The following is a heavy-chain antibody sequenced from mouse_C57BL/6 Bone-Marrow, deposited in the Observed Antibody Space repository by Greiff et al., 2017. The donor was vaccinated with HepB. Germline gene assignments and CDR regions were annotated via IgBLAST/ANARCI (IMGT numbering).Heavy chain of an antibody. J-gene: IGHJ3*01. CDR2: IDPENGDT. CDR3: TTGGLRPFAY. Sequence: VQLKESGAELVRPGASVKLSCTASGFNIKDDYMHWVKQRPEQGLEWIGWIDPENGDTEYASKVQGKATITADTSSNTAYLQLGSLTSEDTAVYYCTTGGLRPFAYWGQGTLVTVSA. D-gene: IGHD1-2*01. V-gene: IGHV14-4*01. CDR1: GFNIKDDY.